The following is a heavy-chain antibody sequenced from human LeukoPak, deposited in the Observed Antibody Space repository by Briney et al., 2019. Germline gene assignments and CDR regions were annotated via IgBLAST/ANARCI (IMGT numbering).Heavy chain of an antibody. D-gene: IGHD3-22*01. CDR2: IYYSGST. J-gene: IGHJ4*02. CDR3: ARLAKYYYDSSGYFDY. CDR1: GFSISSYY. Sequence: SETLSLTCTVSGFSISSYYWSWIRQPPGKGLEWIGYIYYSGSTNYNPSLKSRVTISVDTSKNQFSLKLSSVTAADTAVYYCARLAKYYYDSSGYFDYWGQGTLVTVSS. V-gene: IGHV4-59*08.